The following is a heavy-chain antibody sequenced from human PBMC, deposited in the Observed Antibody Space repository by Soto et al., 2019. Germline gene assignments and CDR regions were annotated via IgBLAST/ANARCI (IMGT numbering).Heavy chain of an antibody. D-gene: IGHD4-17*01. CDR2: IKQDGSEK. J-gene: IGHJ3*02. Sequence: EVQLVESGGGLVQPGGSLRLSCAASGFTFSSYWMSWVRQAPGKGLEWVANIKQDGSEKYYVDSVKGRFTISRDNAKNSLYLQMNSLRAEDTAVYYSARVYDYGDYVLAFDIWGQGTMVTVSS. V-gene: IGHV3-7*01. CDR1: GFTFSSYW. CDR3: ARVYDYGDYVLAFDI.